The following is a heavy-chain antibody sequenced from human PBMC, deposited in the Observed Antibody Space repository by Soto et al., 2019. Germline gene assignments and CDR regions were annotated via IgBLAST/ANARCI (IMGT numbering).Heavy chain of an antibody. D-gene: IGHD3-9*01. Sequence: QVQLQESGPGLVKPSETLSLTCTVSGGSVSSGSYYWSWIRQPPGKGLEWIGYIYYSGSTNYNPPLRSRATISVDAPKNQFSLQLSSVPAADTAVYYCARDPAWPLLTAPGYYGMDVWGQGTTVTVSS. CDR3: ARDPAWPLLTAPGYYGMDV. J-gene: IGHJ6*02. V-gene: IGHV4-61*01. CDR1: GGSVSSGSYY. CDR2: IYYSGST.